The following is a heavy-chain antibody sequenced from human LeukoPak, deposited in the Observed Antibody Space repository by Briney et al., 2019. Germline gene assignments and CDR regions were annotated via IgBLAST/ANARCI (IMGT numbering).Heavy chain of an antibody. Sequence: PGGSLRLSCAASGFTFSDYYMSWIRQAPGKGLEWVAVISNDGGNEYYADSVKGRFTISRDNSKNTLYLQMNSLIPEDTAVYYCAGVPGIIIIGPPEYWGQGTLVTVSS. CDR3: AGVPGIIIIGPPEY. V-gene: IGHV3-30-3*01. J-gene: IGHJ4*02. CDR1: GFTFSDYY. D-gene: IGHD1-14*01. CDR2: ISNDGGNE.